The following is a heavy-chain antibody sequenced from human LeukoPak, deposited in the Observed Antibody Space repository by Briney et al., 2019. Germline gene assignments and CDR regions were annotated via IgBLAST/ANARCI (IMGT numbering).Heavy chain of an antibody. CDR1: GFTFSSYA. V-gene: IGHV3-23*01. Sequence: GASLRLSCAASGFTFSSYAMSWVRQAPGKGLEWVSAISGSGGNKYYADSVKGRFTISRDNSKNTLYLQMNSLRAEDTAVYYCAKTCSSTSRYFVWGQGTLVTVSS. CDR3: AKTCSSTSRYFV. J-gene: IGHJ4*02. D-gene: IGHD2-2*01. CDR2: ISGSGGNK.